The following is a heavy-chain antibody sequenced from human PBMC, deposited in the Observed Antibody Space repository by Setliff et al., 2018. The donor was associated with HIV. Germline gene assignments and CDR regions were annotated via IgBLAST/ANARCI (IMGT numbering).Heavy chain of an antibody. CDR1: GFTFSSYA. D-gene: IGHD3-9*01. Sequence: PGGSLRLSCAASGFTFSSYASGWVRQAPGKGLEWVSAISGSGGSTYYADSVKGRFTISSDNSKNTLYLLLNTLRADDTAVYYCARAGHFDWLLPFDYWGQGTLVTVSS. CDR3: ARAGHFDWLLPFDY. J-gene: IGHJ4*02. CDR2: ISGSGGST. V-gene: IGHV3-23*01.